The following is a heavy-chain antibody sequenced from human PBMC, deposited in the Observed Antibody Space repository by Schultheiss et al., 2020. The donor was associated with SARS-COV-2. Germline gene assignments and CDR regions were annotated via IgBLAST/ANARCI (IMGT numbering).Heavy chain of an antibody. CDR2: ISDSGGST. CDR3: ARNLRGYSGYNWFDP. CDR1: GFTFSSYA. D-gene: IGHD5-12*01. J-gene: IGHJ5*02. V-gene: IGHV3-23*01. Sequence: GGSLRLSCAASGFTFSSYAMSWVRQAPGKGLEWVSAISDSGGSTYYADSVKGRFTISRDNSKNTLYLQMNSLRAEDTAVYYCARNLRGYSGYNWFDPCGQGGVITV.